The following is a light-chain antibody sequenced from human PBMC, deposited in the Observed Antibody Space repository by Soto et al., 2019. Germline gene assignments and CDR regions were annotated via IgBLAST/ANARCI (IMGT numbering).Light chain of an antibody. J-gene: IGLJ3*02. CDR2: RKD. CDR3: ATWDDSLSAWV. V-gene: IGLV1-47*01. Sequence: QSVLTQPPSASGTPGQSVTISCSGSSSNIGRNYVSLYQQVPGTAPKLLLHRKDQRPSAVPDRVSGSKSGTSASLAISGLRSEDEADYYCATWDDSLSAWVFGGGTKLTVL. CDR1: SSNIGRNY.